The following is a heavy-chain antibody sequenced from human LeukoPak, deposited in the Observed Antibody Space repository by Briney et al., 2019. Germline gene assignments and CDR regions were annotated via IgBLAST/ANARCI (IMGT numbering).Heavy chain of an antibody. CDR2: ISYDGSKK. CDR1: GFTFSSYA. V-gene: IGHV3-30*04. Sequence: PGGSLRLSCAASGFTFSSYAMHWVRQAPGKGLEWVAVISYDGSKKYYADSVKGRFTISRDNSKNTLYLQMNSLRAEDTAVYYCASAGYFDWPDAFDIWGQGTMVTVSS. CDR3: ASAGYFDWPDAFDI. D-gene: IGHD3-9*01. J-gene: IGHJ3*02.